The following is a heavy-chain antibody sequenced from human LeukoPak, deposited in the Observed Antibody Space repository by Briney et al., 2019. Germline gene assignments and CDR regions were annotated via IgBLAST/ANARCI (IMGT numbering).Heavy chain of an antibody. D-gene: IGHD2-15*01. V-gene: IGHV1-2*02. J-gene: IGHJ4*02. CDR2: INPNSGGT. CDR3: ARDLGYCSGGSCFFDN. Sequence: ASVKVSCKASGCTFTAYYMHWVRQAPGQGLEWMGWINPNSGGTSSAQKFQGRVTMTRDTSISAAYMELSRLTSDDTAVYYCARDLGYCSGGSCFFDNWGQGTLVTVSS. CDR1: GCTFTAYY.